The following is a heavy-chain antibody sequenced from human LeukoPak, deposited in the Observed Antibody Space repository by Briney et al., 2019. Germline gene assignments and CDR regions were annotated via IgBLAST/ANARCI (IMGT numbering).Heavy chain of an antibody. Sequence: SETLSLTCAVYGGSFSGYYWSWIRQPPGKGLEWIGEINHSGSTNYNPSLKSRVTISVDTSKNQFSLKLSSVTPADTDMYYCARGGRISIFGVVIQKRRTWLDPWGQGTLVTVSS. J-gene: IGHJ5*02. CDR1: GGSFSGYY. CDR3: ARGGRISIFGVVIQKRRTWLDP. D-gene: IGHD3-3*01. CDR2: INHSGST. V-gene: IGHV4-34*01.